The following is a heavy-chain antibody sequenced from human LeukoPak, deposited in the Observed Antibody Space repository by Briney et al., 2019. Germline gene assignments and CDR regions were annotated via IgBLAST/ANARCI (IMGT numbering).Heavy chain of an antibody. D-gene: IGHD3-10*01. CDR1: GYTFTGYY. J-gene: IGHJ4*02. Sequence: SVKVSCKASGYTFTGYYMHWVRQAPGQGLEWMGWINPNSGGTNYAQKFQGRVTMTRDTSISTAYMELSRLRSDDTAVYYCARDYYGSGSWGGYWGQGTLVTVSS. CDR2: INPNSGGT. V-gene: IGHV1-2*02. CDR3: ARDYYGSGSWGGY.